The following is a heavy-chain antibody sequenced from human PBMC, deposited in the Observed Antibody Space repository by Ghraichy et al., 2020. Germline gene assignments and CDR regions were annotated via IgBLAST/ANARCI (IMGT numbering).Heavy chain of an antibody. CDR3: ARVHSRTMTFDY. D-gene: IGHD1/OR15-1a*01. Sequence: SETLSLTCTVSGDSISTNYWSWIRQPPGKGLEWIGYVYHSGYTSYNPSLKSRVVISTDTSKNQVSLKLNSVTSADTAVYFCARVHSRTMTFDYWGQGTLVTASS. CDR2: VYHSGYT. CDR1: GDSISTNY. J-gene: IGHJ4*02. V-gene: IGHV4-59*01.